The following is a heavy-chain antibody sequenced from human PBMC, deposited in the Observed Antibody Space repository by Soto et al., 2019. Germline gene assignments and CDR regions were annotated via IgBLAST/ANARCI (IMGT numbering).Heavy chain of an antibody. V-gene: IGHV3-48*01. CDR3: VSIGLAAAGTLDYYYGMDV. Sequence: WVSLRLSCAASGVTFSSYSMNWVLQAPGKGLEWVSYISSSSSSTYYADAVKGRFSISRDNSKNTLYLQMNSLRAEDTAVYYCVSIGLAAAGTLDYYYGMDVWGQGTPVTVSS. CDR2: ISSSSSST. CDR1: GVTFSSYS. D-gene: IGHD6-13*01. J-gene: IGHJ6*02.